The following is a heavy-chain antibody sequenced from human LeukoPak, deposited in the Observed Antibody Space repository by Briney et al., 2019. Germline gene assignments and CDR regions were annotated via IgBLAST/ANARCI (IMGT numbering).Heavy chain of an antibody. CDR1: GFTFSSYG. Sequence: GGSLRLSCAASGFTFSSYGMSWVRQAPGKGLEWVSAISGSGGSTYYADSVKGRFTISRDNSKNTLYLQMNSLRAEDTALYYCAKLRFGELSGDYFDYWGQGTLVTVSS. CDR3: AKLRFGELSGDYFDY. J-gene: IGHJ4*02. V-gene: IGHV3-23*01. CDR2: ISGSGGST. D-gene: IGHD3-10*01.